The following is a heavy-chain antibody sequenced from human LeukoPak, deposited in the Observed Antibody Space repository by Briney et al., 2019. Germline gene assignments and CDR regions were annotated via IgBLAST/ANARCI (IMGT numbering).Heavy chain of an antibody. V-gene: IGHV4-4*02. Sequence: SETLSLTCAVSGGSISSSNWWSWVRQPPGKGLEWIGEIYHSGSTYYTPSLKSRLTISVDTSKNQFSLKLRSVTAADTAVYYCARGTIRCSGCPGVFDYWGQGTLVTVSS. CDR3: ARGTIRCSGCPGVFDY. J-gene: IGHJ4*02. CDR2: IYHSGST. CDR1: GGSISSSNW. D-gene: IGHD6-19*01.